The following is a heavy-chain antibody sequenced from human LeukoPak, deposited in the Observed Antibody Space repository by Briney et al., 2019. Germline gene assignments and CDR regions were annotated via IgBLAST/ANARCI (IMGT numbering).Heavy chain of an antibody. CDR2: ISGSGGST. D-gene: IGHD5-18*01. CDR1: GFTFSSYA. J-gene: IGHJ4*02. V-gene: IGHV3-23*01. Sequence: PGGSLRLSCAASGFTFSSYAMSWVRQAPGKGLEWVSAISGSGGSTYYADSVKGRFTISRDNSKNSLYLQMNSLRAEDTALYYCAKEGEYSYGYGYFGYWGQGTLVTVSS. CDR3: AKEGEYSYGYGYFGY.